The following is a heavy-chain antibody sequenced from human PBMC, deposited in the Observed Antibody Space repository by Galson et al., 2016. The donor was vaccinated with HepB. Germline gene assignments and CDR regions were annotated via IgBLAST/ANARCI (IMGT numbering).Heavy chain of an antibody. V-gene: IGHV3-11*01. D-gene: IGHD2-2*01. CDR3: ARYCSSSSCELADYYYYYYGMDV. J-gene: IGHJ6*02. Sequence: SLRLPCAASGFTFSAYYMSWIRQVPGRGLEWISYISGSGSAIYYADSVKGRFTISRDNSKDSLYLQMNSLRAEDTAVYYCARYCSSSSCELADYYYYYYGMDVWGQGTTVTVSS. CDR2: ISGSGSAI. CDR1: GFTFSAYY.